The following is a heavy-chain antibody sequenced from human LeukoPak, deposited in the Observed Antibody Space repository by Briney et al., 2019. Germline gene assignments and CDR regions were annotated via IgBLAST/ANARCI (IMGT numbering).Heavy chain of an antibody. CDR2: MYYNGNT. J-gene: IGHJ3*02. V-gene: IGHV4-59*12. Sequence: SETLSLTCTVSGGSISGYYWTWIRQPPGKGLEWIGYMYYNGNTNYNPSLKSRVTIPLDTSRNQFSLKLNSVTAADTAVYYCAKSNGYGLVDIWGQGTMVTVSS. CDR1: GGSISGYY. D-gene: IGHD3-10*01. CDR3: AKSNGYGLVDI.